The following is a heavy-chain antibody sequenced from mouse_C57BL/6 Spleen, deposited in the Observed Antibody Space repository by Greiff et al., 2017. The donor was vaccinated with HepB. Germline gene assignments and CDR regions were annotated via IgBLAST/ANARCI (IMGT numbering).Heavy chain of an antibody. V-gene: IGHV1-19*01. J-gene: IGHJ2*01. D-gene: IGHD4-1*01. CDR2: INPYNGGT. CDR1: GYTFTDYY. CDR3: ARGAGTGFDY. Sequence: EVKLQESGPVLVKPGASVKMSCKASGYTFTDYYMNWVKQSHGKSLEWIGVINPYNGGTSYNQKFKGKATLTVDKSSSTAYMELNSLTSEDSAVYYCARGAGTGFDYWGQGTTLTVSS.